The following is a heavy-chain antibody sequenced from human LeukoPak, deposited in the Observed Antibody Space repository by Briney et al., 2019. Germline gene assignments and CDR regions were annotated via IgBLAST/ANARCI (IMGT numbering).Heavy chain of an antibody. D-gene: IGHD1-1*01. J-gene: IGHJ3*02. CDR2: IYHSGST. CDR1: GYSISSGYY. V-gene: IGHV4-38-2*01. Sequence: SETLSLTCAVSGYSISSGYYWGWIRQPPGKGLEWIGSIYHSGSTYYNPSLKSRVTISVDTSKNQFSLKLRSVTAADTAVYYCVRHHKSGTDAFDIRGQGTMVTVSS. CDR3: VRHHKSGTDAFDI.